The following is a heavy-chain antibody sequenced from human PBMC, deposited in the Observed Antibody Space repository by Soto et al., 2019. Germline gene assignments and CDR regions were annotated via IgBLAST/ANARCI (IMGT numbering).Heavy chain of an antibody. CDR2: IIGSGGST. Sequence: GGSLRLSWAASELTFSSYSSSCIRQAPGKGLEWVSAIIGSGGSTYYADSAKGRFTISRDNSKNTLYLQMNSLRAEDTAVYYCARDYDSSGYPRYYFDYWGQGTLVTVPS. V-gene: IGHV3-23*01. D-gene: IGHD3-22*01. J-gene: IGHJ4*02. CDR3: ARDYDSSGYPRYYFDY. CDR1: ELTFSSYS.